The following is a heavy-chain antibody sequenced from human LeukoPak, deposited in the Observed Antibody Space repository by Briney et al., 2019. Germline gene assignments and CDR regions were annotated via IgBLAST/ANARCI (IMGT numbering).Heavy chain of an antibody. CDR1: GGSISSYY. D-gene: IGHD6-19*01. J-gene: IGHJ4*02. V-gene: IGHV4-34*01. CDR3: ARGPGIAVGYAEKTFDY. CDR2: INHSGST. Sequence: SETLSLTCTVSGGSISSYYWSWIRQPPGKGLEWIGEINHSGSTNYNPSLKSRVTISVDTSKNQFSLKLSSVTAADTAVYYCARGPGIAVGYAEKTFDYWGQGTLVTVTS.